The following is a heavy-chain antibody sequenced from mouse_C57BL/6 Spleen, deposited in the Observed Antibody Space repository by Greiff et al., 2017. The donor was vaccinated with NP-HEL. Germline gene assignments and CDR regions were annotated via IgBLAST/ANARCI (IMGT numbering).Heavy chain of an antibody. J-gene: IGHJ2*01. CDR2: INPNNGGT. D-gene: IGHD2-2*01. CDR3: ARGRKGYGYDGYFDY. CDR1: GYTFTDYY. V-gene: IGHV1-26*01. Sequence: EVQLQQSGPELVKPGASVKISYKASGYTFTDYYMNWVKQSHGQSLEWIGDINPNNGGTSYNQKFKGKATLTVDKSSSTAYMELRSLTSEDSAVYYCARGRKGYGYDGYFDYWGQGTTLTVSS.